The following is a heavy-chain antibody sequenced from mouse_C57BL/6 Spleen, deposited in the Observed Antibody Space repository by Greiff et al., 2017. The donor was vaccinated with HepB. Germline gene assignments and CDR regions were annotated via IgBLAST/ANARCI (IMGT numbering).Heavy chain of an antibody. D-gene: IGHD2-4*01. Sequence: QVQLQQPGAELVMPGASVKLSCKASGYTFTSYWMHWVKQRPGQGLEWIGEIDPSDSYTNYNQKFKGKSTLTVDKSSSTAYMQLSSLTSEDSAVYYCARGDYDPAMDYWGQGTSVTVSS. V-gene: IGHV1-69*01. CDR1: GYTFTSYW. J-gene: IGHJ4*01. CDR3: ARGDYDPAMDY. CDR2: IDPSDSYT.